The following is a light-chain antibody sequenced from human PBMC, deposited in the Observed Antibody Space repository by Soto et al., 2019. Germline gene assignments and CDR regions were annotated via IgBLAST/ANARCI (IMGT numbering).Light chain of an antibody. CDR1: ETISSW. V-gene: IGKV1-5*01. Sequence: DIQMTQSPSTLSASVGDRVTITCRASETISSWLAWYQQKEGKAPKLLMYDASTLESGVPPRFSGSRSGTEFTLTISSLQPDDCGTHYCQQYHSFFSVTFGQGTRVEIK. CDR2: DAS. J-gene: IGKJ1*01. CDR3: QQYHSFFSVT.